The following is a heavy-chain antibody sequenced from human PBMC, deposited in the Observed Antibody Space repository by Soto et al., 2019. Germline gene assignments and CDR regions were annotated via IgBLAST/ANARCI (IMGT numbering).Heavy chain of an antibody. CDR1: GGSISSGGYY. Sequence: SETLSLTCTVSGGSISSGGYYWSWIRQHPGRGLEWIGYIYYSGSTYCNPSLKSRVTISVDTSKNQFSLKLSSVTAADTAVYYCARDYGGNYFFDYWGQGTLVTVSS. J-gene: IGHJ4*02. CDR3: ARDYGGNYFFDY. D-gene: IGHD4-17*01. V-gene: IGHV4-31*03. CDR2: IYYSGST.